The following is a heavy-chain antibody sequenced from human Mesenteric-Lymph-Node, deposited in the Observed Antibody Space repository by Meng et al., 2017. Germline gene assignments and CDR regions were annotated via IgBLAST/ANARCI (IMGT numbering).Heavy chain of an antibody. V-gene: IGHV3-33*01. CDR3: ARQGNYDSIGSLDY. J-gene: IGHJ4*02. Sequence: QVQLVESGGGVVQPGRSLRLSCSASGFTFSSSGMHWVRQAPGKGLEWVAVIWYDGSNKNYADSVKGRFAISRDNSKNTLYLQMNSLRAEDTAVYYCARQGNYDSIGSLDYWGQGTLVTVSS. D-gene: IGHD3-22*01. CDR2: IWYDGSNK. CDR1: GFTFSSSG.